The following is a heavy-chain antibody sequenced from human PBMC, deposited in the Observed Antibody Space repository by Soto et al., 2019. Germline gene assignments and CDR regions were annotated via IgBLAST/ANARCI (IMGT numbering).Heavy chain of an antibody. D-gene: IGHD5-12*01. Sequence: KTSETLSLTCTVSGGSISSSSYYWGWIRQPPGKGLEWIGSIYYSGSTYYNPSLKSRVTISVDTSKNQFSLKLSSVTAADTAVYYCARHLEMATIISFVLDWGQGTMVTVS. V-gene: IGHV4-39*01. CDR3: ARHLEMATIISFVLD. CDR2: IYYSGST. J-gene: IGHJ3*01. CDR1: GGSISSSSYY.